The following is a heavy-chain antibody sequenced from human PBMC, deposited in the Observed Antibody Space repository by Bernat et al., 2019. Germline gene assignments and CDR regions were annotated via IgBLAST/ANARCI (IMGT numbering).Heavy chain of an antibody. D-gene: IGHD6-19*01. V-gene: IGHV3-53*01. CDR3: ARDPAVAGTFDY. CDR2: IYSGGST. J-gene: IGHJ4*02. Sequence: EVQLVESGGGLIQPGGSLRLSCAASGFTVSSNYMGWVRQAPGKGLEWVATIYSGGSTYYADSVKGRFTISRDNSKNTVNLQMNSLRAEDTAVYYCARDPAVAGTFDYWGQGTLVTVSS. CDR1: GFTVSSNY.